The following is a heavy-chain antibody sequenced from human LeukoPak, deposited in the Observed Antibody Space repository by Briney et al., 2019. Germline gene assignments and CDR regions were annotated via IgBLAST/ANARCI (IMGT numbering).Heavy chain of an antibody. CDR2: INHSGST. V-gene: IGHV4-34*01. Sequence: SETLSLTCAVYGGSFSGYYWSWIRQPPGKGLEWIGEINHSGSTNYNPSLKSRVTISVDTSKNQFSLKLSSVTAADTAVYYCARGAAVAGFDYSGQGTLVTVSS. D-gene: IGHD6-19*01. CDR3: ARGAAVAGFDY. J-gene: IGHJ4*02. CDR1: GGSFSGYY.